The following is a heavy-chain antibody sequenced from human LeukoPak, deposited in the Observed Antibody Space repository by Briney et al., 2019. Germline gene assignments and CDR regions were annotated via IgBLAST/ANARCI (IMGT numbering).Heavy chain of an antibody. CDR1: GGSIRNNY. V-gene: IGHV4-59*12. J-gene: IGHJ4*02. D-gene: IGHD5-18*01. Sequence: SETLSLTCSVSGGSIRNNYWSWIRQPPGKGLEWIGYISHSGRTNYNPSLKSRVTMSVDRSKTQFSLRLTSVTAADTAVYYCARGYIYGPPFDYWGQGTLVTVSS. CDR2: ISHSGRT. CDR3: ARGYIYGPPFDY.